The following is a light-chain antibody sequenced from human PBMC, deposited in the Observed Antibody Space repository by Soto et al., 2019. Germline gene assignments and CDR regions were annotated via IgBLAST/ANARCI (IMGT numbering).Light chain of an antibody. J-gene: IGLJ1*01. V-gene: IGLV2-8*01. CDR1: SSDVGYYDY. Sequence: QSVLTQPPSASGFPGQSVTISCTGTSSDVGYYDYVSWYQQHPGKAPKLVIYEVTKRPSGVPDRVSASKSGNTASLTVSGLRAEDAADYYCSSYAGSNNFVFGSGTKLTVL. CDR2: EVT. CDR3: SSYAGSNNFV.